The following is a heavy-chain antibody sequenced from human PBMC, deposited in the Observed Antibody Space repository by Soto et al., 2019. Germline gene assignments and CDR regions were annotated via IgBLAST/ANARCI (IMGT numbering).Heavy chain of an antibody. J-gene: IGHJ5*01. CDR2: ISVSGEST. CDR1: GFTFSSYA. V-gene: IGHV3-23*01. D-gene: IGHD1-26*01. CDR3: PKDRAVGAVGVRFDS. Sequence: EVQLSESGGGSVQPGGSLRLSCAASGFTFSSYAMNWVRQAPGKGLEWVSVISVSGESTYYADSVKGRFTISRDTSKNTLHLQMNSLRGEDTAVYYCPKDRAVGAVGVRFDSWGEGTLVTVAS.